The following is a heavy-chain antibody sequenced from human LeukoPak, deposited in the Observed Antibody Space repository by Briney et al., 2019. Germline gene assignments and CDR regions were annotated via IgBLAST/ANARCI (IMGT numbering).Heavy chain of an antibody. Sequence: GGSLRLSCAASGFTFSSYAMSWVRQAPGKGLEWVSAISGSGGSTYYADSVKGRFTISRDNSKNTLYLQMNSLKTEDTAVYYCTTHAYYYDSSGYYHWGQGTLVTVSA. J-gene: IGHJ5*02. D-gene: IGHD3-22*01. CDR1: GFTFSSYA. CDR3: TTHAYYYDSSGYYH. V-gene: IGHV3-23*01. CDR2: ISGSGGST.